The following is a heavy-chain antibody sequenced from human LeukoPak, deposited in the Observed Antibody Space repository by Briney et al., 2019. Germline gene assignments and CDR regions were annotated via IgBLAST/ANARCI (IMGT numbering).Heavy chain of an antibody. Sequence: SETLSLTCTVSGGSISSYYWSWIQQPPGKGLEWIACISYSGSTKYNPSLKSRVTISVDTSKNQLSLKLSSVTAADTAVYYCARVRAAAGRAGDFDYWGQGTLVTVSS. CDR2: ISYSGST. CDR3: ARVRAAAGRAGDFDY. V-gene: IGHV4-59*01. CDR1: GGSISSYY. D-gene: IGHD6-13*01. J-gene: IGHJ4*02.